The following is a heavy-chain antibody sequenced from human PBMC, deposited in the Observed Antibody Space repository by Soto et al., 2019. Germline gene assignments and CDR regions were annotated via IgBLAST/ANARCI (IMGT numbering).Heavy chain of an antibody. CDR3: AGSVRGVISCYYYYGMDV. Sequence: PGGSLRLSCAASGFTFSSYSMNWVRQAPGKGLEWVSSISSSSSYIYYADSVKGRFTISRDNAKNSLYLQMNSLRAEDTAVYYCAGSVRGVISCYYYYGMDVWGQGTTVTVAS. J-gene: IGHJ6*02. CDR2: ISSSSSYI. V-gene: IGHV3-21*01. CDR1: GFTFSSYS. D-gene: IGHD3-10*01.